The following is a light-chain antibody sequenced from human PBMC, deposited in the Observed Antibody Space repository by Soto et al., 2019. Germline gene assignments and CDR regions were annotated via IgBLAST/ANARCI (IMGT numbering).Light chain of an antibody. Sequence: QSALTQPASVSGSPGQSITISCTGTSSDFGGYNYVSWYQQHPGKAPKHMIYEVSNRPSGVSNRFSGSKSANTASLTISGLQAEDEADYYCSSYTSSNTLVFGGGTKLTVL. CDR3: SSYTSSNTLV. J-gene: IGLJ2*01. CDR2: EVS. V-gene: IGLV2-14*01. CDR1: SSDFGGYNY.